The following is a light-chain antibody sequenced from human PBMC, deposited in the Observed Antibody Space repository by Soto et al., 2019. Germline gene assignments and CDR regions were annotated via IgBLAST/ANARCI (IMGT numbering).Light chain of an antibody. CDR1: QGINNY. CDR3: QGYNTAST. CDR2: AAS. J-gene: IGKJ5*01. Sequence: DVQMTQSPSSLSASVGDRVNITCRASQGINNYLAWYQQKPGRVPNLLIYAASTLQSGVPSRFSGSGSGTDFTLTISSLQHEDVATYYCQGYNTASTFGQGTRLEI. V-gene: IGKV1-27*01.